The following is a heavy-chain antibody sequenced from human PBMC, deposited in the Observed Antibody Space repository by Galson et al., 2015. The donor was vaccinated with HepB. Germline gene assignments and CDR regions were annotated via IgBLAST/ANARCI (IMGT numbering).Heavy chain of an antibody. CDR3: ARERGGDCSGGSCLLVTRGYYGMDV. CDR1: GFTVSSNY. D-gene: IGHD2-15*01. CDR2: IYSGGST. V-gene: IGHV3-66*02. Sequence: SLRLSCAASGFTVSSNYMSWVRQAPGKGLEWVSVIYSGGSTYYADSVKGRFTISRDNSKNTLYLQMNSLRAEDTAVYYCARERGGDCSGGSCLLVTRGYYGMDVWGQGTTVTVSS. J-gene: IGHJ6*02.